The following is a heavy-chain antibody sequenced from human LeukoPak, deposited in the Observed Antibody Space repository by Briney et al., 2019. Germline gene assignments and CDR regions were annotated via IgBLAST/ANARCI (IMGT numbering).Heavy chain of an antibody. Sequence: SETLSLTCTVSGDSVSSDRYYWSWIRQPPGKGLEWIAYIDYSGSTKYNPSLKSRVTITLDTSKNQFSLKLSSVTAADTAVYYCARDRRGYYDSSGYFDCWGQGTLVTVSS. CDR2: IDYSGST. CDR1: GDSVSSDRYY. CDR3: ARDRRGYYDSSGYFDC. D-gene: IGHD3-22*01. V-gene: IGHV4-61*01. J-gene: IGHJ4*02.